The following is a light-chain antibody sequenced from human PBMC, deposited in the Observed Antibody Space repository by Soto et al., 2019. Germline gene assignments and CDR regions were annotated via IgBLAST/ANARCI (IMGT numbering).Light chain of an antibody. CDR2: AAS. CDR3: QQRRSWPPTIT. J-gene: IGKJ5*01. CDR1: QSVGSN. Sequence: EIVMTQSPATLSVSPGERATLSCRASQSVGSNLAWYQQKHGQAPRLLIYAASARATGIPDRFSGSGSGTDFTLTISSLEPEDFAVYYCQQRRSWPPTITFGQGTRLEIK. V-gene: IGKV3-15*01.